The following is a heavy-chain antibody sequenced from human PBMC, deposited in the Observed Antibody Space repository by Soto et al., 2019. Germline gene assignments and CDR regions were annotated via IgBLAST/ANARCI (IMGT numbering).Heavy chain of an antibody. J-gene: IGHJ3*02. D-gene: IGHD2-15*01. V-gene: IGHV1-18*01. Sequence: QGQLLQSGDEVKKPGASVRVSCRASGYDFTSYGISWVRQAPGQGLEWVSGISAYNGKRSTAQKCQGRVTMTLDTSTDTAHMELGDLTSADTAVYYCARGRSVASIHEALEIWGPGTMVAVSS. CDR3: ARGRSVASIHEALEI. CDR1: GYDFTSYG. CDR2: ISAYNGKR.